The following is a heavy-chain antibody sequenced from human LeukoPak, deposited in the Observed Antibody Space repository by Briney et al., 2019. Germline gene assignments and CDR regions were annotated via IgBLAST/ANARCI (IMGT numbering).Heavy chain of an antibody. D-gene: IGHD6-19*01. Sequence: PSETLSLTCGVSGNFISRGYYWAWIRQPPGKGLEWIGSIYNTGSTYYNPSLESRVTMSIDTSKNQFSLKLSSVTAADTAVYYCARNTSAWSPLGETQSAPHCFDCWGQGTLVTVSS. V-gene: IGHV4-38-2*01. CDR2: IYNTGST. CDR3: ARNTSAWSPLGETQSAPHCFDC. CDR1: GNFISRGYY. J-gene: IGHJ4*02.